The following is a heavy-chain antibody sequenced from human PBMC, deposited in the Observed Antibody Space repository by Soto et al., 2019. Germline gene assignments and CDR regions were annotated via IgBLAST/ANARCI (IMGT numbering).Heavy chain of an antibody. CDR3: AREDTMVRGVTMDGMDD. D-gene: IGHD3-10*01. CDR1: GYTVTSYG. J-gene: IGHJ6*02. CDR2: ISASNGNT. V-gene: IGHV1-18*01. Sequence: QVQLVQSGAEVKKPGASVKVSCKASGYTVTSYGIRWVRQAPGQGLEWMGWISASNGNTNYAQKLQGRVTMTTDTSTSTAYMELRSLRSDDTAVYYCAREDTMVRGVTMDGMDDWGQGTTVTVSS.